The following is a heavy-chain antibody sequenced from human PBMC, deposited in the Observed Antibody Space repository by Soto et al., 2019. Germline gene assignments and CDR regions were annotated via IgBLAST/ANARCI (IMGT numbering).Heavy chain of an antibody. CDR1: GGSISDSY. J-gene: IGHJ4*02. D-gene: IGHD6-13*01. CDR3: ARGYGSSWWD. V-gene: IGHV4-59*01. CDR2: IHYSGNT. Sequence: QVRLQESGPGLVKPSETLSLTCTVSGGSISDSYGAWIRQPPGKGLEYIGFIHYSGNTNYNPSLGGRATISSATPKHQFSLSLKYVTAADTAIYYCARGYGSSWWDWGQGTLVAVSS.